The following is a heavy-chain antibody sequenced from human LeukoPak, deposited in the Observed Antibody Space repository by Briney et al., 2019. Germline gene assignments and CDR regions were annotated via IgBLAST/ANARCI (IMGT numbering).Heavy chain of an antibody. CDR2: IYPGDSDT. J-gene: IGHJ1*01. CDR1: GYSFTNYW. D-gene: IGHD3-22*01. V-gene: IGHV5-51*01. CDR3: AGTRDSSGYYYQH. Sequence: GESLKISCKTSGYSFTNYWIGWVRQMPGKGLEWMGIIYPGDSDTRYSPSFQGQVTISADKSISTAYLQWSSLKASDTAMYYCAGTRDSSGYYYQHWGQGTLVTVSS.